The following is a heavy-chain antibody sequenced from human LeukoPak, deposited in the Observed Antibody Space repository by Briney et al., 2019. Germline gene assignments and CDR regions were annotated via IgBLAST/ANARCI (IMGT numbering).Heavy chain of an antibody. CDR2: INPNSGGT. CDR1: GHTFIGYN. V-gene: IGHV1-2*02. J-gene: IGHJ4*02. Sequence: GASVRLSCKASGHTFIGYNMHWVRQAPGQGLEWVVCINPNSGGTNYAEKVQGSVTMTRDKSMSTAYMDLNRLRSGDTGVYYCARDSPIAVAVAAFDNWGQGHLVTVSS. D-gene: IGHD6-19*01. CDR3: ARDSPIAVAVAAFDN.